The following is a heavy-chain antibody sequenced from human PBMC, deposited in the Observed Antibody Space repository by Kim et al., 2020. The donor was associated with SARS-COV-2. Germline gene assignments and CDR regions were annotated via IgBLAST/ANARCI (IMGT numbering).Heavy chain of an antibody. Sequence: SETLSLTCTVSGGSISSSSYYWGWIRQPPGKGLEWIGSIYYSGSTYYNPSLKSRVTISVDTSKNQFSLKLSSVTAADTAVYYCARHFIGVGNWFDPWGQG. V-gene: IGHV4-39*01. CDR1: GGSISSSSYY. D-gene: IGHD1-26*01. CDR3: ARHFIGVGNWFDP. CDR2: IYYSGST. J-gene: IGHJ5*02.